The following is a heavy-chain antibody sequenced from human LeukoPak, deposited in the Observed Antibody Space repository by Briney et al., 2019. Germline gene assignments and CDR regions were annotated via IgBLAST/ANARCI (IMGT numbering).Heavy chain of an antibody. V-gene: IGHV3-74*01. J-gene: IGHJ4*02. CDR2: ANSDGSST. Sequence: GGSLRLSCAASGFTFSNYWMHWVRQAPGKGLVWVSRANSDGSSTNYADSVKGRFTISTDNAKNTVYLQMNSLRAEDTAVYYCARGGGTGIFDYWGQGTLVTVSS. CDR3: ARGGGTGIFDY. CDR1: GFTFSNYW. D-gene: IGHD1-1*01.